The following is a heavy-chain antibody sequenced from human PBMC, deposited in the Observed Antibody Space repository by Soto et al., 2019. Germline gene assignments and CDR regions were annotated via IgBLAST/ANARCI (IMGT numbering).Heavy chain of an antibody. V-gene: IGHV3-64D*06. Sequence: PGGSLRLSCSASGFTFSSYAMHWVRQAPGKGLEYVSAISSNGGSTYYADSVKGRFTISRDNSKNTLYLQMSSLRAEDTAVYYCVKDLGYYGSGTSYYFDYWGQGTLVTVSS. D-gene: IGHD3-10*01. J-gene: IGHJ4*02. CDR2: ISSNGGST. CDR1: GFTFSSYA. CDR3: VKDLGYYGSGTSYYFDY.